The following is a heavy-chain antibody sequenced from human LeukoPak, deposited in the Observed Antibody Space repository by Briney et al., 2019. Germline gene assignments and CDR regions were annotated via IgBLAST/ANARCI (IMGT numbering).Heavy chain of an antibody. J-gene: IGHJ5*02. D-gene: IGHD3-22*01. Sequence: GGSLRPSCAASGFTFSSYGMHWVRQAPGKGLEWVAVIWYDGSNKYYADSVKGRFTISRDNSKNTLYLQMNSLRAEDTAVYYCAREYATTYYYDSSGYQDNWFDPWGQGTLVTVSS. CDR3: AREYATTYYYDSSGYQDNWFDP. CDR1: GFTFSSYG. CDR2: IWYDGSNK. V-gene: IGHV3-33*01.